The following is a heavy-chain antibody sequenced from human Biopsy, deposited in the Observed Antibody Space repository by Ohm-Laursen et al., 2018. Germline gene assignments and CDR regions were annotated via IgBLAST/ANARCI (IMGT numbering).Heavy chain of an antibody. V-gene: IGHV4-34*01. CDR2: INHRGST. D-gene: IGHD3-16*01. Sequence: SETLSLTWAVYGGSFSGYYWSWIRQPPGKGLEWIGEINHRGSTNYNPSLKGRVTISVDTSKNQFSLKLRSVTAADTAVYYCARAVDYYDPYYYYGLDVWGQGTTVTVSS. CDR1: GGSFSGYY. CDR3: ARAVDYYDPYYYYGLDV. J-gene: IGHJ6*02.